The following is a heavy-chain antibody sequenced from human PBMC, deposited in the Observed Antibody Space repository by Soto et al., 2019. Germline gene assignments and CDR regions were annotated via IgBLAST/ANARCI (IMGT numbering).Heavy chain of an antibody. J-gene: IGHJ4*02. CDR2: XXPXXGXT. V-gene: IGHV1-2*02. CDR1: GETCANCF. D-gene: IGHD2-15*01. CDR3: ARDPWEDGRITLDY. Sequence: VSCEPSGETCANCFMWWLWQSIGQRLEWXGWXXPXXGXTXXXQXXXGRVAVASDTSISTAYMELYRLTSDDTAVYYCARDPWEDGRITLDYWRQGTLVPAFS.